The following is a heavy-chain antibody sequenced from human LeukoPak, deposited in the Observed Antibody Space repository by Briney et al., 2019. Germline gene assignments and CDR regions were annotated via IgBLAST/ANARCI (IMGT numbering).Heavy chain of an antibody. J-gene: IGHJ3*02. CDR3: ARSDLPDAFDI. V-gene: IGHV1-69*13. CDR1: GGTFSSYA. CDR2: IIPIFGTA. Sequence: ASVKVSCKASGGTFSSYAISWVRQAPGQGLEWMGGIIPIFGTANYAQKFQGRVTITADESTSTAYMELSSLRSEDTAVYYCARSDLPDAFDIWGQGTMATVSS.